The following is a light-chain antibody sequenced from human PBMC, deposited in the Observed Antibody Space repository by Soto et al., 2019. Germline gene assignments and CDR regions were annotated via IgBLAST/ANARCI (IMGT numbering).Light chain of an antibody. Sequence: QSALTQPASVSGSPGQSITISCTGTSSDVGGYNYVSWYQQHPGKAPKLMIYDVSNRPSGVSNRLSGSKSGNTASLTISGLHAEDESDYYCSSYTSSTLDVFGAGTKLTVL. V-gene: IGLV2-14*01. CDR2: DVS. J-gene: IGLJ1*01. CDR3: SSYTSSTLDV. CDR1: SSDVGGYNY.